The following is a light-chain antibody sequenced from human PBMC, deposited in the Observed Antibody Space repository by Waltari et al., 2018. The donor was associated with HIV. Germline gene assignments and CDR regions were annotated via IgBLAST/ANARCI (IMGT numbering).Light chain of an antibody. CDR1: SSDIGGYNY. CDR3: SSYTSGTTWV. CDR2: EVS. Sequence: QSALTQPASVSGSPGQSITISCTGTSSDIGGYNYVSWHQHHPGRAPKLISFEVSNRPSGVSNRFSGSKSGNTASLIISGRLAEDDADYYCSSYTSGTTWVFGGGTKLTVL. J-gene: IGLJ3*02. V-gene: IGLV2-14*01.